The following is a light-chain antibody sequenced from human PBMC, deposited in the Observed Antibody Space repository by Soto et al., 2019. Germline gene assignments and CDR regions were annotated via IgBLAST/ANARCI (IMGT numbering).Light chain of an antibody. Sequence: EIVLTQSPGTLSLSPGERATLNCRASQSVRSSYLAWYQQKPGQAPRLLIYDASNRATGIPARFSGSGSGTDFTLTISSLEPEDFAVYYCQQRSNWLITFGQGTRLEIK. CDR2: DAS. CDR1: QSVRSSY. J-gene: IGKJ5*01. V-gene: IGKV3-11*01. CDR3: QQRSNWLIT.